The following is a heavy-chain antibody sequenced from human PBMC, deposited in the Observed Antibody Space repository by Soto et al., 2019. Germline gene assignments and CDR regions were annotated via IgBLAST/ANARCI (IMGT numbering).Heavy chain of an antibody. CDR3: AGEYSPSPPV. CDR1: GGSIRSGRYY. D-gene: IGHD6-6*01. V-gene: IGHV4-39*01. J-gene: IGHJ6*02. CDR2: IYYSGTI. Sequence: LSLTCTVSGGSIRSGRYYWVWIRQPPGKGLGWIGTIYYSGTIYYNPSLKSRVTISVDTSQNQFSLNMRSVTPADTAAYYCAGEYSPSPPVWGQGTTVTISS.